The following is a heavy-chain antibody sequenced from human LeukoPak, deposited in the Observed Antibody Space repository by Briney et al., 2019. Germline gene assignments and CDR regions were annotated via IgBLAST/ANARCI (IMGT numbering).Heavy chain of an antibody. J-gene: IGHJ4*02. CDR2: ISGSGEFI. CDR1: GFTFSSYS. V-gene: IGHV3-21*01. CDR3: ARDDSRGYHFFDS. D-gene: IGHD3-22*01. Sequence: GGSLRLSCAASGFTFSSYSMNWIRQTPGKGLEWVSSISGSGEFIYYVDSVRGRFTISRDNGKNSLYPQMNSLRPEDTAVYYCARDDSRGYHFFDSWGQGTLVTVSS.